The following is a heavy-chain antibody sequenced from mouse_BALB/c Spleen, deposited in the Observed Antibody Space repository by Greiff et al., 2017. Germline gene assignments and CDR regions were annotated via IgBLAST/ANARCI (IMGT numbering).Heavy chain of an antibody. Sequence: QVQLQQSGAELMKPGTSVKLSCKASGYNFTSYWINWVKLRPGQGLEWIGDIYPGSGSTNYNEKFKSKATLTVDTSSSTAYMQLSSLASEDSALYYCARPRDGYWGQGTTLTVSS. J-gene: IGHJ2*01. CDR1: GYNFTSYW. V-gene: IGHV1-55*01. CDR2: IYPGSGST. D-gene: IGHD2-3*01. CDR3: ARPRDGY.